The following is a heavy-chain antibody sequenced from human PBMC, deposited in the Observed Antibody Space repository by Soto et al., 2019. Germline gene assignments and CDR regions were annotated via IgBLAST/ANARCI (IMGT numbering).Heavy chain of an antibody. CDR3: ARLLWFGELFILAWFDP. Sequence: SETLSLTCTVSGGSISSGDYYWSWIRQPPGKGLEWIGYIYYSGSTYYNPSLKSRVTISVDTSKNQFSLKLSSVTAADTAVYYCARLLWFGELFILAWFDPWGQGTLVTVSS. CDR2: IYYSGST. J-gene: IGHJ5*02. D-gene: IGHD3-10*01. V-gene: IGHV4-30-4*01. CDR1: GGSISSGDYY.